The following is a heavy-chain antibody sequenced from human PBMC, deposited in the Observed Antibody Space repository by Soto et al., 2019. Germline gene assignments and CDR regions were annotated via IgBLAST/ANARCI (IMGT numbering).Heavy chain of an antibody. D-gene: IGHD3-3*01. Sequence: GWSLRLSCAASVFTFISYEMNWVRQAPGKGLEWVSYISSSGSTIYYADSVKGRFTISRDNAKNSLYLQMNSLRAEDTAVYYCARVRSPNIMDVWGQGTTVTVSS. CDR3: ARVRSPNIMDV. V-gene: IGHV3-48*03. CDR1: VFTFISYE. J-gene: IGHJ6*02. CDR2: ISSSGSTI.